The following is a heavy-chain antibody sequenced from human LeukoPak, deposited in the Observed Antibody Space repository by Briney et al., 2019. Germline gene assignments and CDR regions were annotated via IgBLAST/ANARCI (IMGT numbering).Heavy chain of an antibody. D-gene: IGHD4-17*01. Sequence: PSETLSLTCTVSGGSISSGSYYWSWIRQPAGKGLEWIGRIYTSGSTNYNPSLKSRVTISVDTSKNQFSLKLSSVTAADTAVYYCARDRSGYGDFDAFDIWGQGTMVTVSS. CDR3: ARDRSGYGDFDAFDI. V-gene: IGHV4-61*02. CDR1: GGSISSGSYY. J-gene: IGHJ3*02. CDR2: IYTSGST.